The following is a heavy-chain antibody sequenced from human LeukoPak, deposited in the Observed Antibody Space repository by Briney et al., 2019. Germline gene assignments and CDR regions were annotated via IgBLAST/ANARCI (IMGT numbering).Heavy chain of an antibody. V-gene: IGHV4-59*08. Sequence: PSETLSLTCTVSGGSISSHYWSWIRQPPGKGLEWIGYIYYSGSTNYNPSLKSRVTISVDTSKNQFSLKLSSVTAADTAVYYCARLRLQWSMAVDYWGQGTLVTVSS. CDR1: GGSISSHY. CDR3: ARLRLQWSMAVDY. D-gene: IGHD4-23*01. J-gene: IGHJ4*02. CDR2: IYYSGST.